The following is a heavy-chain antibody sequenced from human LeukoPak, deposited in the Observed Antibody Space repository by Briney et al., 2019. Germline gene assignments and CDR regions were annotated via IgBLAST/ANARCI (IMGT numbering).Heavy chain of an antibody. J-gene: IGHJ6*02. CDR1: GGSISSGGYS. D-gene: IGHD2-2*01. CDR3: ARADIVVVPAAPAVYGMDV. Sequence: SETLSLTCAVSGGSISSGGYSWSWIRQPPGKGLEWIGYIYHSGSTYYNPSLKSRVTISVDTSKNQFSLKLSSVTAADTAVYYCARADIVVVPAAPAVYGMDVWGQGTTVTVSS. V-gene: IGHV4-30-2*01. CDR2: IYHSGST.